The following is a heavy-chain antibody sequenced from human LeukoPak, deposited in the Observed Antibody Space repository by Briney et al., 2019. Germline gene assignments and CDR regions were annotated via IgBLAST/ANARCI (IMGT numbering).Heavy chain of an antibody. D-gene: IGHD2-21*02. J-gene: IGHJ3*02. CDR2: INPNSGGT. V-gene: IGHV1-2*02. CDR1: GYTFTGYY. CDR3: ARVGGGDRIFNAFDI. Sequence: GASVKVSCKASGYTFTGYYMHWVRQAPGQGLEWMGWINPNSGGTNYAQKFQGRVTMTRDTSISTAYMELSRLRSDDTAVYYCARVGGGDRIFNAFDIWGQGTMVTVSS.